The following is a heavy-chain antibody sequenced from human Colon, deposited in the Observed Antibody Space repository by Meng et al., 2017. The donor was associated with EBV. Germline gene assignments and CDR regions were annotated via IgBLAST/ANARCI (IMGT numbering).Heavy chain of an antibody. CDR3: ARRGPSGNFSP. CDR2: IDHRGNT. Sequence: QGRAGRLNPSEPLSRSCAVYGGSFRDYYWTWIRHPPGKGLEWIGEIDHRGNTKYNPSLKSRVTISLDTSKKQFSLKVSSVTAADSAVYYCARRGPSGNFSPWSQGALVTVSS. CDR1: GGSFRDYY. V-gene: IGHV4-34*02. D-gene: IGHD3-10*01. J-gene: IGHJ5*02.